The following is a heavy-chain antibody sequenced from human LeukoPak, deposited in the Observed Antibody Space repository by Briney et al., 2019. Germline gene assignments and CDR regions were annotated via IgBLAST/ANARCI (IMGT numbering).Heavy chain of an antibody. D-gene: IGHD6-19*01. CDR2: IYTSGST. CDR1: GGSISSGSYY. Sequence: KPSETLSLTSTVSGGSISSGSYYWSWIRQPPGKGLEWTGRIYTSGSTNYNPSLKSRVTISVDTSKNQFSLKLSSVTAADTAVYYCATLDSSGWYRGLLDWGQGTLVTVSS. CDR3: ATLDSSGWYRGLLD. J-gene: IGHJ4*02. V-gene: IGHV4-61*02.